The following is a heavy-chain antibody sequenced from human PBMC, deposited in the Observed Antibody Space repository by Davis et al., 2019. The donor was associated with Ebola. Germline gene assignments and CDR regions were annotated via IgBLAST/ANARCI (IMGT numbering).Heavy chain of an antibody. V-gene: IGHV4-59*01. CDR2: IYYSGST. CDR3: ARLGIGMKNWFDP. D-gene: IGHD7-27*01. CDR1: GGSISSYY. Sequence: SETLSLTCTVSGGSISSYYWSWIRQPPGKGLEWIGYIYYSGSTNYNPSLKSRVTISVDTSKKQFSLTLSSVTAADTAAYYCARLGIGMKNWFDPWGQGTLVTVSS. J-gene: IGHJ5*02.